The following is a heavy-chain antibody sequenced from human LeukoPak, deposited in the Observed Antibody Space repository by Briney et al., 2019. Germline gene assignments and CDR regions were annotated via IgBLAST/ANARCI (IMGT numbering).Heavy chain of an antibody. J-gene: IGHJ3*02. CDR2: ISWNSGSI. CDR1: GFTFDDYA. V-gene: IGHV3-9*01. D-gene: IGHD3-22*01. CDR3: AKVTYYYEEGDAFDI. Sequence: GGSLRLSCAASGFTFDDYAMHWVRQAPGKGLEWVSGISWNSGSIGYADSVKGRFTIPRDNAKNSLYLQMNSLRAEDTALYYCAKVTYYYEEGDAFDIWGQGTMVTVSS.